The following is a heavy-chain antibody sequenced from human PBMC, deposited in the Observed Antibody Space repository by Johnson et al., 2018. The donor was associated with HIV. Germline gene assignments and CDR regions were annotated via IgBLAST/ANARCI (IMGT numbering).Heavy chain of an antibody. CDR2: MKSRTDGGTT. V-gene: IGHV3-15*01. D-gene: IGHD3-16*02. CDR3: TTVKNAYIGESYRSDAFDI. J-gene: IGHJ3*02. Sequence: MQLVESGGGLVKPGGSLRLSCAASGFTFSNAWLSWVRQAPGKGLEWVVRMKSRTDGGTTDYAAPVKGRFTISRDDSKNTLYLQMISLNTEDTAVYFCTTVKNAYIGESYRSDAFDIWGQGTMVTVSS. CDR1: GFTFSNAW.